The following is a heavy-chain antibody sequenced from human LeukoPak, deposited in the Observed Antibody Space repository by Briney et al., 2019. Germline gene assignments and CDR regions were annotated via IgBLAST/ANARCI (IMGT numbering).Heavy chain of an antibody. CDR3: ARLDGDSLFDY. D-gene: IGHD4-17*01. Sequence: SETLSLTCTVSGGSISSSTYCWGWIRQPPGKGLEWIGSIYYSGSTYYNPSLKSRVTISVDTSKNQFSLKLSSVTAADTAVYYCARLDGDSLFDYWGQGTLATVSS. J-gene: IGHJ4*02. CDR2: IYYSGST. CDR1: GGSISSSTYC. V-gene: IGHV4-39*01.